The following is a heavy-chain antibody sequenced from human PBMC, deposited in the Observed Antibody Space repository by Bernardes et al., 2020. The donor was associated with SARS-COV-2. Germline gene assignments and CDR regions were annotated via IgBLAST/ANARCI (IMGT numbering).Heavy chain of an antibody. D-gene: IGHD4-4*01. Sequence: SVEVCCKASGYTFTSYDINWVRQATGQGLEWMGWMNPNSGNTGFAQKFQGRVTMTWSTSISTAYMELSSLRSEDTAVYYCARGVSEYTNYYFDSWGQGTLVTVSS. J-gene: IGHJ4*02. V-gene: IGHV1-8*01. CDR2: MNPNSGNT. CDR1: GYTFTSYD. CDR3: ARGVSEYTNYYFDS.